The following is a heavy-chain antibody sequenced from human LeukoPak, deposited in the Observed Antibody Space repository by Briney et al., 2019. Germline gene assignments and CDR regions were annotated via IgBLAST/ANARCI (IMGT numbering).Heavy chain of an antibody. CDR2: INHSGST. CDR1: GGSFSTYY. CDR3: ARPGGRSGLAEYFQY. D-gene: IGHD6-19*01. J-gene: IGHJ1*01. Sequence: ETSETLSLTCAVYGGSFSTYYWSWIRQPPGKGLEWVGEINHSGSTNYNPSLKSRVTISIDTSKYQFSLKLTSVTAADTAVYYCARPGGRSGLAEYFQYWGQGTLVTVSS. V-gene: IGHV4-34*01.